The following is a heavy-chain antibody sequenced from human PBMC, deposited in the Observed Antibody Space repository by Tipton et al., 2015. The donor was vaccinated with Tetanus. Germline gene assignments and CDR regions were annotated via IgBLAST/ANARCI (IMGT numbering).Heavy chain of an antibody. CDR2: IGAYSGNT. Sequence: QLVQSGAELKKPGASVKVSCKASGYSFTNYGFSWVRQAPGQGLEWMGWIGAYSGNTKYPQKLQGRVTMTTDTSTSTAYMELRSLRSDDTAVYYCARVGLGVYGMDVWGQGTTVTVSS. D-gene: IGHD3-10*01. V-gene: IGHV1-18*01. CDR3: ARVGLGVYGMDV. CDR1: GYSFTNYG. J-gene: IGHJ6*02.